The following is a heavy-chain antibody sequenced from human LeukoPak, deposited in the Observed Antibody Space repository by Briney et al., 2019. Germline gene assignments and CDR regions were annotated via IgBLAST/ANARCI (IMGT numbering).Heavy chain of an antibody. J-gene: IGHJ4*02. CDR3: AKDRYSLLYYFDY. Sequence: PGGSLRLSCAASGFTFSNYWMSWVRQAPGKGLEWVSDISGSGGSTYYAASVKRRFTIFSENSKNSLYLQMNSLTADATALYYWAKDRYSLLYYFDYWGQGTLVSVSS. CDR2: ISGSGGST. V-gene: IGHV3-23*01. D-gene: IGHD6-13*01. CDR1: GFTFSNYW.